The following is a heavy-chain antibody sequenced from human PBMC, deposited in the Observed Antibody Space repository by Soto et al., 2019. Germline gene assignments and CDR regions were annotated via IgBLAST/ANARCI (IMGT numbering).Heavy chain of an antibody. Sequence: ASVKVSCKASGYTFTAFYMNWVRQAPGQGLEWMGWVNPNTGVTKYAQKFQGRVTMTRDTSINTAYMELSGLTSDDSAVYYCTTLRLDPWGQGTLVTVSS. CDR3: TTLRLDP. V-gene: IGHV1-2*02. D-gene: IGHD3-9*01. CDR2: VNPNTGVT. CDR1: GYTFTAFY. J-gene: IGHJ5*02.